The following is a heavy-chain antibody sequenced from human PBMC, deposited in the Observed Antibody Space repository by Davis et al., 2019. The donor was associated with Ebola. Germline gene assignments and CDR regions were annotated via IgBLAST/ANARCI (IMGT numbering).Heavy chain of an antibody. CDR2: INHSGST. J-gene: IGHJ2*01. CDR1: GASFSSYY. V-gene: IGHV4-34*01. CDR3: ARQAFSARRFEL. Sequence: SETLSLTCAVYGASFSSYYWSWIRQPPGKGLEWIGEINHSGSTIYNPSPKSRVTISVDTSKNQFSLKLSSVAAADTAVYYCARQAFSARRFELWGRGTLVTVSS. D-gene: IGHD2/OR15-2a*01.